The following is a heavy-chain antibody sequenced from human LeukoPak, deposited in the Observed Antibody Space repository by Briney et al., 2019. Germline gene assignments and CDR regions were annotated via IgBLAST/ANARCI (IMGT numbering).Heavy chain of an antibody. CDR1: GFTIGPYA. D-gene: IGHD2/OR15-2a*01. CDR3: ATWAFYHNLDV. CDR2: IKADGSGT. Sequence: GSLRLSCAASGFTIGPYAMYWVRQGPGRGLEWVSVIKADGSGTFYADSVRGRFTTSRDNSKNSLYLQMNSLTSEDTALYYCATWAFYHNLDVWGQGTTVIVSS. V-gene: IGHV3-43*02. J-gene: IGHJ6*02.